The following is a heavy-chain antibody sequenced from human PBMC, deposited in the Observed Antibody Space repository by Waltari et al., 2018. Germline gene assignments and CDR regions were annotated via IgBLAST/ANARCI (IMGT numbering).Heavy chain of an antibody. D-gene: IGHD6-19*01. J-gene: IGHJ4*02. CDR2: MNSDATIK. Sequence: KLVESGGGLVQLGWSLILYRAASAFFFIDHWMQRVRQAPGKGLVWVSRMNSDATIKDYADSVKRRFTISRDNAENTLYLQMNSLRIEDTAIYYCVRGSSGWYGTDFWGQGTLVTVSS. CDR3: VRGSSGWYGTDF. V-gene: IGHV3-74*01. CDR1: AFFFIDHW.